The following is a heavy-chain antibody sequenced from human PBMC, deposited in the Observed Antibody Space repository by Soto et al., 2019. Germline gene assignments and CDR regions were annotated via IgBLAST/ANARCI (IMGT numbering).Heavy chain of an antibody. Sequence: QPGGSLRLSCAASGFTFSSYGMHWVRQAPGKGLEWVAVISYGGSNKYYADSVKGRFTISRDNSKNTLYLQMNSLRVEDTAVYYCAKVAHSTGTFDYWGQGTLVTVSS. J-gene: IGHJ4*02. D-gene: IGHD3-3*02. CDR2: ISYGGSNK. V-gene: IGHV3-30*18. CDR1: GFTFSSYG. CDR3: AKVAHSTGTFDY.